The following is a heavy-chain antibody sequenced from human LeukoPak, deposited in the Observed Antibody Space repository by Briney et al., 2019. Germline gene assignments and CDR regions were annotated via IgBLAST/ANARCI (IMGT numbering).Heavy chain of an antibody. CDR1: VYTFTDYY. V-gene: IGHV1-2*02. CDR2: INPNSGGT. J-gene: IGHJ6*02. D-gene: IGHD6-13*01. CDR3: ARVRIGQQLDKYYYYAMDV. Sequence: APLKISSTASVYTFTDYYMQSVRQTPGQKLEWMGWINPNSGGTNYAQKSQGRVTMTTDTSISTAYMEVSRLRSDDTAVYYCARVRIGQQLDKYYYYAMDVWGQGTTVTVSS.